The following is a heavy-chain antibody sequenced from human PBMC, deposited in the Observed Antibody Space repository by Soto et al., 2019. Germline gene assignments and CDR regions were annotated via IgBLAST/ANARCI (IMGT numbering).Heavy chain of an antibody. V-gene: IGHV3-21*01. CDR3: ARFYSYENAFDI. J-gene: IGHJ3*02. Sequence: EVQLVESGGGLVKPGGSLRLSCAASGFTFSNYSMNWVRQAPGKGLEWVSSISSSSSYIYYADSVKGRFTISRDNAKNSLYLQMNSLRAEDTAVYYCARFYSYENAFDIWGQGTMVTVSS. CDR1: GFTFSNYS. D-gene: IGHD5-18*01. CDR2: ISSSSSYI.